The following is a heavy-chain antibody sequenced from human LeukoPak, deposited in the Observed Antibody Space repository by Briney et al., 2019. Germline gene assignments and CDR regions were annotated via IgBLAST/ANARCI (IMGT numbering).Heavy chain of an antibody. CDR3: ARDPLSSSSFDY. Sequence: GGSLRLSCAASGFTFSTYSMNWVCQAPGKGLEWVSYISSRSATIYYADSVKGRFTISRDNAKNSLYVQMNSLRAEDTAVYYCARDPLSSSSFDYWGQGTLVTVSS. D-gene: IGHD6-13*01. CDR2: ISSRSATI. J-gene: IGHJ4*02. V-gene: IGHV3-48*01. CDR1: GFTFSTYS.